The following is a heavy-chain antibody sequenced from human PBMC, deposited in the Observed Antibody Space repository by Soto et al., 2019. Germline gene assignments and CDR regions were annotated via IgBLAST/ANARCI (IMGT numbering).Heavy chain of an antibody. CDR1: GFSMYDYG. CDR2: ISSSSSVI. CDR3: ARDFLSGKP. J-gene: IGHJ5*02. D-gene: IGHD3-10*01. Sequence: PGGSLRLSCVDPGFSMYDYGMNWVRQAPGKGLEWVSYISSSSSVIYYADSVKGRFTISRDNAKNSVYLQMNRVRDEDTAVYYCARDFLSGKPWGQGTLVTVSS. V-gene: IGHV3-48*02.